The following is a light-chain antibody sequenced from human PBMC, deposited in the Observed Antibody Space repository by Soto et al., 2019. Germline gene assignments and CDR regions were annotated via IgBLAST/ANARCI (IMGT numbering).Light chain of an antibody. CDR1: QSVRDTY. CDR3: QYCARSDGT. CDR2: GAS. V-gene: IGKV3-20*01. J-gene: IGKJ1*01. Sequence: IVLTQSPDTLSLSPGERATLSCRASQSVRDTYLAWYQQKPGQAPSLLIYGASNRATGVPDRFSGSGSGTDFALTISRLEPEDFALYYCQYCARSDGTFGQGTKVEIK.